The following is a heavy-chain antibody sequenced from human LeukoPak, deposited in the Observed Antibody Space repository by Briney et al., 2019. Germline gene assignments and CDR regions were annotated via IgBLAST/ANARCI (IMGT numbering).Heavy chain of an antibody. V-gene: IGHV3-30*02. D-gene: IGHD5-24*01. CDR3: AKALGGVATIGQYFQH. J-gene: IGHJ1*01. Sequence: GGSLRLSCAASGFTFSSYGMHWVRQAPGKGLEWVAFIRYDGSNKYYADSVKGQFTISRDNSKNTLYLQMNSLRAEDTAVYYCAKALGGVATIGQYFQHWGQGTLVTVSS. CDR1: GFTFSSYG. CDR2: IRYDGSNK.